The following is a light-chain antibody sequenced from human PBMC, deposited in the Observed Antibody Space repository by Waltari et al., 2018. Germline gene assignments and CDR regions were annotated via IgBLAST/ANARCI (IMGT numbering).Light chain of an antibody. CDR1: QSLVDRADGNTY. CDR2: MVS. V-gene: IGKV2-40*01. J-gene: IGKJ4*01. Sequence: VVLTQTPLSLPVTLGEPASISCTSSQSLVDRADGNTYLDWFLQKPGQSPQRLIFMVSRRASGVPDRFSGSGSGSDFTLQISRVEADDVGIYYCMQRMEFPLTFGGGTKVEIK. CDR3: MQRMEFPLT.